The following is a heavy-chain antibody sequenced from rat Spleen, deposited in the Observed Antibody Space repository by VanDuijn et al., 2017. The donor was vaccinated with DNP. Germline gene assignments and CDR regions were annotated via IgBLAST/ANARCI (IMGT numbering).Heavy chain of an antibody. CDR2: MWSDGDT. D-gene: IGHD1-2*01. Sequence: QVQLKESGPGLVQSSQTLSLTCTVSGFSLTTNYHVHWVRQPPGKGLEWMGVMWSDGDTSYNSALKSRLTISRDTSKSQVFLRMNSLQTEDTATYYCARAEAAIGWFAYWGQGTLVTVSS. CDR1: GFSLTTNYH. CDR3: ARAEAAIGWFAY. J-gene: IGHJ3*01. V-gene: IGHV2-32*01.